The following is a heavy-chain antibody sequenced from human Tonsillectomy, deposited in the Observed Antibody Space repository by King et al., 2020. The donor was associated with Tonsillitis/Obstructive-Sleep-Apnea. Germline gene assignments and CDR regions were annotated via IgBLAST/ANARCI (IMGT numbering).Heavy chain of an antibody. V-gene: IGHV1-18*04. CDR1: GYTFNIYG. CDR3: AREDLPGAFDI. J-gene: IGHJ3*02. Sequence: QLVQSGAEVKKPGASVKVSCKASGYTFNIYGITWVRQAPGQGLEWMGWISAYNGDTNYAQKFQDRVTMTTDTSTSTVYMELRSLRSDDTAVYYCAREDLPGAFDIWGQGTMVIVSS. CDR2: ISAYNGDT. D-gene: IGHD7-27*01.